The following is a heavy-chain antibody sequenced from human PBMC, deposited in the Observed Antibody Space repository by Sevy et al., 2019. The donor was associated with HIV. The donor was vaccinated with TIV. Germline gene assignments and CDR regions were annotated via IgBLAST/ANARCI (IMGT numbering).Heavy chain of an antibody. CDR1: GFTFSSYS. CDR3: ARATGIAAAGGNWFDP. D-gene: IGHD6-13*01. CDR2: ISSSSSYI. J-gene: IGHJ5*02. Sequence: GGSLRLSCAASGFTFSSYSMNWVHQAPGKGLEWVSSISSSSSYIYYADSVKGRFTISRDNAKNSLYLQMNSLRAEDTAVYYCARATGIAAAGGNWFDPWGQGTLVTVSS. V-gene: IGHV3-21*01.